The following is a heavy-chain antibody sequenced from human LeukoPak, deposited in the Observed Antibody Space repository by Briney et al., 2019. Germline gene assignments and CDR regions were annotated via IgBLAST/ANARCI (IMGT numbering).Heavy chain of an antibody. CDR2: ISSSSSYI. CDR3: ARAAYGDYGLDY. D-gene: IGHD4-17*01. CDR1: GFTFSSYS. V-gene: IGHV3-21*01. J-gene: IGHJ4*02. Sequence: KPGGSLRLSCAASGFTFSSYSMNWVRQAPGKGLEWVSSISSSSSYIYYADSVKGRFTISRDNAKNSLYLQMNSLRAEDTAVYCCARAAYGDYGLDYWGQGTLVTVSS.